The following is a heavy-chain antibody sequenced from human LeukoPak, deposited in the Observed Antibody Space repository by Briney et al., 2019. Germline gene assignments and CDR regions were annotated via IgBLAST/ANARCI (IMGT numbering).Heavy chain of an antibody. CDR2: IYYSGST. V-gene: IGHV4-39*07. D-gene: IGHD3-3*01. Sequence: SETLSLTCTVFGDSITSNSYYWGWIRQPPGKGLEWIGSIYYSGSTYSNPSLKSRVTMSVDTSKNQFSLKLSSVTAADTAVYYCARVGWSGSAFDIWGQGTMVTVSS. CDR1: GDSITSNSYY. CDR3: ARVGWSGSAFDI. J-gene: IGHJ3*02.